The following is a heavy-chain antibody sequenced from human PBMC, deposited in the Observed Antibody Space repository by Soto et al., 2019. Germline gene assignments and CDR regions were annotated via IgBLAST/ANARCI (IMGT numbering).Heavy chain of an antibody. CDR1: GFTFSRYT. CDR2: ISSTGAYI. CDR3: ARDRDYYDSSGYYFDL. V-gene: IGHV3-21*01. Sequence: GGSLRLSCAASGFTFSRYTIDWVRQAPGKGLEWVSSISSTGAYISYADSVKGRFTISRDNAKNSVSLQVNSLRAEDTAVYYCARDRDYYDSSGYYFDLWGQGALVIVSS. J-gene: IGHJ4*02. D-gene: IGHD3-22*01.